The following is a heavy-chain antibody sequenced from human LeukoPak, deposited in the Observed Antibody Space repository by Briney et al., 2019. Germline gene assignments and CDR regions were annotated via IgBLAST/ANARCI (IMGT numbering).Heavy chain of an antibody. V-gene: IGHV3-30*03. CDR2: ISYDGSNK. Sequence: TGGSLRLSCAASGFTFSSYGMHWVRQAPGKGLEWVAVISYDGSNKYYADSVKGRFTISRDNAMNSLHLQMNSLRDEDTAVYYCARNPGWASFDNWGQGTLVTVSS. CDR3: ARNPGWASFDN. CDR1: GFTFSSYG. D-gene: IGHD6-19*01. J-gene: IGHJ4*02.